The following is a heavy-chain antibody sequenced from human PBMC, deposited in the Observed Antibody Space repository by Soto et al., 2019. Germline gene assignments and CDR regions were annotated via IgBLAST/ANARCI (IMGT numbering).Heavy chain of an antibody. J-gene: IGHJ6*03. CDR1: GYTFTSYD. Sequence: ASVKVSCKASGYTFTSYDINWVRQATGQGLEWMGWMNPNSGNTGYAQKFQGRVTMTRNTSISTAYMELSSRRSEDTAVYYCARRRADSSGWYQVEGYYYYMDVWCKGTTVTVSS. V-gene: IGHV1-8*01. CDR2: MNPNSGNT. D-gene: IGHD6-19*01. CDR3: ARRRADSSGWYQVEGYYYYMDV.